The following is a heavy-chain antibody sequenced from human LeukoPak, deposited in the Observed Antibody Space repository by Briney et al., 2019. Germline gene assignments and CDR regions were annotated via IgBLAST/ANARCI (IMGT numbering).Heavy chain of an antibody. CDR1: GYTFTDYG. D-gene: IGHD6-13*01. J-gene: IGHJ4*02. Sequence: ASVKVSCKASGYTFTDYGITWVRQAPGQGLEWMGWISPYNGNTNYEQSLQDRVTMTTDTSASTAYMELWSLRSDDTAVYYCARDRDSRTWQWELPFDHWGQGTLVTVSS. CDR3: ARDRDSRTWQWELPFDH. V-gene: IGHV1-18*01. CDR2: ISPYNGNT.